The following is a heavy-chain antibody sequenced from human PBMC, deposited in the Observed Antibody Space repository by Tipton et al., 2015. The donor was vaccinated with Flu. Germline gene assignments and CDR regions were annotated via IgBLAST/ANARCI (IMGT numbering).Heavy chain of an antibody. D-gene: IGHD4-17*01. CDR3: ARYGSVYAFDI. V-gene: IGHV4-59*07. J-gene: IGHJ3*02. CDR1: GGSISSYY. CDR2: IYYSGGT. Sequence: TLSLTCTVSGGSISSYYWSWIRQPPGKGLEWIGYIYYSGGTNYNPSLKSRVTISVDTSKNQFSLKLSSVTAADTAVYYCARYGSVYAFDIWGQGTMVTVSS.